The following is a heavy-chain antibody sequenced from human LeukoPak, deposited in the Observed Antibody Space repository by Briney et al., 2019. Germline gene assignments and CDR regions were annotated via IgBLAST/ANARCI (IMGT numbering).Heavy chain of an antibody. CDR2: ISYDGSNK. J-gene: IGHJ4*02. V-gene: IGHV3-30*18. CDR3: AKDPRRYSRTGGYFDY. Sequence: GGSLRLSCAASGFTFSNYGMHWVRQAPGKGLEWVSFISYDGSNKYYADSVKGRFTISRDNSKNTLYLQMISLRTEDTAVYYCAKDPRRYSRTGGYFDYWGQGTLVAVSS. D-gene: IGHD6-13*01. CDR1: GFTFSNYG.